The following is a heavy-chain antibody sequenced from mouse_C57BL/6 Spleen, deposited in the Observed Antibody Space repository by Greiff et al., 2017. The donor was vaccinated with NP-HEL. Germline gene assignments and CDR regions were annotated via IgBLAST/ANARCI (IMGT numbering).Heavy chain of an antibody. V-gene: IGHV1-59*01. CDR3: ARRDYGNSRFDY. D-gene: IGHD2-1*01. Sequence: VQLQQPGAELVRPGTSVKLSCKASGYTFTSYWMHWVKQRPGQGLEWIGVIDPSDSYTNYNQKFKGKATLTVDTSSSTAYMQLSSLTSEDSAVYYCARRDYGNSRFDYWGQGTTLTVSS. J-gene: IGHJ2*01. CDR2: IDPSDSYT. CDR1: GYTFTSYW.